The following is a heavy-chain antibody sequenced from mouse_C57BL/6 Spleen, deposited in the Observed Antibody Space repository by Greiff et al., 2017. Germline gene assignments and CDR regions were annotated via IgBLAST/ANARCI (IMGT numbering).Heavy chain of an antibody. Sequence: QVQLKESGPGLVQPSQSLSITCTVSGFSLTSYGVHWVRQSPGKGLEWLGVIWSGGSTDYNAAFISRLSISKDNSKSQVFFKMNSLPADDTAIYYCARSTGPWFAYWGQGTLVTVSA. CDR2: IWSGGST. J-gene: IGHJ3*01. CDR3: ARSTGPWFAY. V-gene: IGHV2-2*01. CDR1: GFSLTSYG.